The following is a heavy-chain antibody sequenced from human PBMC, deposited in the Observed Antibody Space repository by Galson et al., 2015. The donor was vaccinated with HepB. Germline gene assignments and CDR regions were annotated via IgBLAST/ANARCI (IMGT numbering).Heavy chain of an antibody. CDR2: ISGSGGST. D-gene: IGHD2-21*01. V-gene: IGHV3-23*01. Sequence: SLRLSCAASGFTFSSYAMSWVRQAPGKGLEWVSAISGSGGSTYYADSVKGRFTISRDNSKNTLYLQMNSLRAEDTAVYYCANWHIVVTTGYFDLWGRGTLVTVSS. CDR1: GFTFSSYA. CDR3: ANWHIVVTTGYFDL. J-gene: IGHJ2*01.